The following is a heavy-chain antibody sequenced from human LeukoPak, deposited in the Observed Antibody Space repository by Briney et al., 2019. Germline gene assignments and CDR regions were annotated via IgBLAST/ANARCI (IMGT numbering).Heavy chain of an antibody. CDR1: GFTFSTYS. Sequence: GGSLRLSCAASGFTFSTYSMNWVRQAPGKGLEWVSYIGSSSRTMYYADSVKGRFTISGDKAKNSLYLQMNSLRVEDTAVYYCARDYKYAFDNWGQGTLVTVSS. D-gene: IGHD5-24*01. J-gene: IGHJ4*02. V-gene: IGHV3-48*01. CDR3: ARDYKYAFDN. CDR2: IGSSSRTM.